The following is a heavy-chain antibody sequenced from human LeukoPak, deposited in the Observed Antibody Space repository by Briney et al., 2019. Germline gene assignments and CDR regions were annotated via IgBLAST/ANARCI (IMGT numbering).Heavy chain of an antibody. Sequence: SETLSLTCTVSGGSISSFHWNWIRQPPGKGLEWIGYIYYSGSTNYNPSLKSRVTISVDTSKNQFSLKLSSVTAADTAVYYCARHQWVPAFDIWGQGTMVTVSS. J-gene: IGHJ3*02. CDR2: IYYSGST. CDR3: ARHQWVPAFDI. CDR1: GGSISSFH. V-gene: IGHV4-59*08. D-gene: IGHD1-26*01.